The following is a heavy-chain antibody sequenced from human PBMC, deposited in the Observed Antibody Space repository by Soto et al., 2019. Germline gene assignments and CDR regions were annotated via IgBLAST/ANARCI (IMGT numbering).Heavy chain of an antibody. CDR2: IYYSGYT. CDR1: GGSISSSSYY. CDR3: ARDFVVVPAAGLYYYGMDV. Sequence: PSETLSLTCTVSGGSISSSSYYWGWIRQPPGKGLEWIGSIYYSGYTYYNPSLKSRVTISVDTSKNQFSLKLSSVTAADTVVYYCARDFVVVPAAGLYYYGMDVWGQGTTVTVSS. J-gene: IGHJ6*02. D-gene: IGHD2-2*01. V-gene: IGHV4-39*02.